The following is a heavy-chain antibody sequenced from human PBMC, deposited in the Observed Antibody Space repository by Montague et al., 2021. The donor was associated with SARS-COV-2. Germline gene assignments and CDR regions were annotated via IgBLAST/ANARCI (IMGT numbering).Heavy chain of an antibody. D-gene: IGHD3-3*01. CDR1: GGSFSGYY. CDR3: ARGALAGGNDEFWGGYYTSRRDY. V-gene: IGHV4-34*01. J-gene: IGHJ4*02. Sequence: SETLSLTCAVYGGSFSGYYWNWIRQPPGKGLEWIGEVKDSGSTNYIPSLKSRVAISVDTSTNQFSLKLRSVTAADTAVYFCARGALAGGNDEFWGGYYTSRRDYGGQGTRVTVSS. CDR2: VKDSGST.